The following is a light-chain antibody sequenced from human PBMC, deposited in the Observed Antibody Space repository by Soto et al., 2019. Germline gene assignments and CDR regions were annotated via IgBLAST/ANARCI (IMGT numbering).Light chain of an antibody. CDR3: CSFAGL. J-gene: IGLJ2*01. V-gene: IGLV2-11*01. CDR1: SSDLSGYNH. CDR2: DVS. Sequence: QSALTQPRSVSGSPGQSVTISCTGTSSDLSGYNHVSWYQHHPGKPPKLMIYDVSRRPLGVPDRFSGSKSGNTASLTISGLQAEDEADYYCCSFAGLFGGGTKLTVL.